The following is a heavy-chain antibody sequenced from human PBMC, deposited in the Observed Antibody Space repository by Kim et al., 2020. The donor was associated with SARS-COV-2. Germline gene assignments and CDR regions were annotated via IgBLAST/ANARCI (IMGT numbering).Heavy chain of an antibody. J-gene: IGHJ4*02. D-gene: IGHD2-15*01. Sequence: SETLSLTCNVSGYSISSGYYWGWIRQPPGRGLEWIGSISHSGNTYYKPSLKSRVTISIDTSKNQFSLKLTFVTATDTAVYYCARAPEGYCNGGSCYSFGYWGQGIPVTVS. CDR2: ISHSGNT. CDR3: ARAPEGYCNGGSCYSFGY. V-gene: IGHV4-38-2*02. CDR1: GYSISSGYY.